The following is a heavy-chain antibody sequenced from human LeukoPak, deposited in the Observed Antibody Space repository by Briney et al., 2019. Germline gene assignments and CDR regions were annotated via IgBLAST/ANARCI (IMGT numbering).Heavy chain of an antibody. V-gene: IGHV3-23*01. CDR1: GFTFSSYA. Sequence: GGSLRLSCTASGFTFSSYAMSWVRQAPGKGLEWVSAISGSGGSTYYADSVKGRFTISRDNSKNTLYLQMNSLRAEDTAIYYCAKVTYGSGTYGAFDSWGQGTLVTVSS. J-gene: IGHJ4*02. CDR3: AKVTYGSGTYGAFDS. D-gene: IGHD3-10*01. CDR2: ISGSGGST.